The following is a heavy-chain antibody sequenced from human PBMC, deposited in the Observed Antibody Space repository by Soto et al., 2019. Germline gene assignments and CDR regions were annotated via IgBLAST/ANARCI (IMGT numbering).Heavy chain of an antibody. CDR1: GFTFSRDS. CDR3: ARWYSSGWYFVY. Sequence: PGGSLRLSFAAPGFTFSRDSMNWVRQAPGKGLEWVSSISSSSSYIYYADSVKGRFTISRDNAKNSLYLQMNSLRVEDTAVYYCARWYSSGWYFVYWGQGT. D-gene: IGHD6-19*01. J-gene: IGHJ4*02. CDR2: ISSSSSYI. V-gene: IGHV3-21*01.